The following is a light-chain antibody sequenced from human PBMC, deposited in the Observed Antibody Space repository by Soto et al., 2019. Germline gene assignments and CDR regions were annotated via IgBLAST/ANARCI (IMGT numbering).Light chain of an antibody. V-gene: IGLV1-44*01. CDR1: SFNIGSNS. CDR2: NDN. CDR3: AAWDDSLNGL. J-gene: IGLJ2*01. Sequence: QSVLTQPLSASGTPGQRVTISCSGSSFNIGSNSVNWYQQLPGTASKLLIYNDNQRPSGVPDRFSGSKSGTSASLAISGLQSEDEADYYCAAWDDSLNGLFGGGTKLTVL.